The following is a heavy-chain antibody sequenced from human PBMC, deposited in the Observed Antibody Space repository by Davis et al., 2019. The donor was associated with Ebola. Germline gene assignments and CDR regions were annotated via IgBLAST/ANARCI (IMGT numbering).Heavy chain of an antibody. D-gene: IGHD1-26*01. Sequence: GESLKISCAASGFTFSSYSMTWVRQAPGKGLEWVSAISGSGGSTYYADSVKGRFTISRDNAKNSLYLQMSSLRAEDTAVYYCARLKWDLRGFDYWGQGTLVTVSS. CDR3: ARLKWDLRGFDY. V-gene: IGHV3-23*01. CDR1: GFTFSSYS. CDR2: ISGSGGST. J-gene: IGHJ4*02.